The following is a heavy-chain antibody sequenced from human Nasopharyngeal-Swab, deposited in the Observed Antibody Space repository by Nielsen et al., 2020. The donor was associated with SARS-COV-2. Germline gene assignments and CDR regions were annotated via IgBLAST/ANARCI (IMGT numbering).Heavy chain of an antibody. V-gene: IGHV3-7*05. CDR1: GITFSKYW. Sequence: GESLKISCAASGITFSKYWMSWVRQAPGRGLEWVANIKGDGSEKYYVDSVKGRFTISRDNAKNSLYLQMSSLRAEDTAVYYCVRIQRGYSYGSDDYWGQGTLVTVSS. J-gene: IGHJ4*02. CDR3: VRIQRGYSYGSDDY. D-gene: IGHD5-18*01. CDR2: IKGDGSEK.